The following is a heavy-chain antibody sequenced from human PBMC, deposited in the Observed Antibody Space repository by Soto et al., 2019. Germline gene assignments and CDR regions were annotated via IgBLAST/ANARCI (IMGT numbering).Heavy chain of an antibody. V-gene: IGHV1-3*01. CDR2: INGGNGTA. J-gene: IGHJ6*02. D-gene: IGHD4-17*01. Sequence: ASVKVSCKASGNTVPNYAIHWVRQAPGQRLEWMGWINGGNGTAYYAEHFQGRVTFTGDTSASTAYMQLSSLTSEDTAVYYCARVLGSMTTRGMDVWGQGTTVTVSS. CDR3: ARVLGSMTTRGMDV. CDR1: GNTVPNYA.